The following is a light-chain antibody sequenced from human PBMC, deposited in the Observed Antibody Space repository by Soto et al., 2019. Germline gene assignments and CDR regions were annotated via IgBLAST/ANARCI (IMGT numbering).Light chain of an antibody. CDR3: SSYTSRSTLVV. Sequence: SALTQPASVSGSPGQSSTISCTGTNRDIGGYNYVSWYQQHPGKAPKLMIYDVSNRPSGVSYRFSGSKSGNTASLTISGLQAEDEADYYCSSYTSRSTLVVFGGGTKLTVL. V-gene: IGLV2-14*03. J-gene: IGLJ2*01. CDR2: DVS. CDR1: NRDIGGYNY.